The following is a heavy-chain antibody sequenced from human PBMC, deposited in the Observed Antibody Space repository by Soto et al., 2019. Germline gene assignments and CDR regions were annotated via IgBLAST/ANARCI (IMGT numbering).Heavy chain of an antibody. CDR1: GVSFSNYG. D-gene: IGHD3-16*01. CDR3: TTPVTDYGY. V-gene: IGHV3-15*01. J-gene: IGHJ4*02. Sequence: GGSLRLSCAASGVSFSNYGMHWVRQAPGKGLEWVGRIKSKTDGGTTDYAAPVKGRFTISRDDSKNTLYLQMNSLKTEDTAVYYCTTPVTDYGYWGQGTLVTVSS. CDR2: IKSKTDGGTT.